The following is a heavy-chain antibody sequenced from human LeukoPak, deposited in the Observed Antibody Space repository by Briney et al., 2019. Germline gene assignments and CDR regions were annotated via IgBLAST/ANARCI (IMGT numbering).Heavy chain of an antibody. CDR2: IKQDGSEK. V-gene: IGHV3-7*01. CDR1: AFIFSGHW. D-gene: IGHD4-17*01. CDR3: ARLRVRPAEMTTVSTFDN. J-gene: IGHJ4*02. Sequence: GGSLRLSCEGSAFIFSGHWMNWVRQTPGKGLEWVANIKQDGSEKYYVDSVKGRFTISRDNAKNSLYLQMNSLRAEDTAVYYCARLRVRPAEMTTVSTFDNWGQGTLVTVSS.